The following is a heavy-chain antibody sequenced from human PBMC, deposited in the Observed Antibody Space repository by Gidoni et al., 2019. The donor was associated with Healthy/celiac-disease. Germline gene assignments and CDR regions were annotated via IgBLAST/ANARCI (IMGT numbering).Heavy chain of an antibody. D-gene: IGHD1-26*01. V-gene: IGHV1-3*01. J-gene: IGHJ4*02. CDR3: ASPVVGATDTAY. CDR2: INAGNGNT. Sequence: QVQLVQSGAEVKKPGASVKVSCTASGYTFTSYAMHWVRQAPGQRLEWMGWINAGNGNTKYSQKFQGRVTITRDTSASTAYMELSSLRSEDTAVYYCASPVVGATDTAYWGQGTLVTVSS. CDR1: GYTFTSYA.